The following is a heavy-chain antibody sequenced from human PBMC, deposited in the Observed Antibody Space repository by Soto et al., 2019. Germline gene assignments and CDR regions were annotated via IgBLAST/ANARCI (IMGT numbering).Heavy chain of an antibody. J-gene: IGHJ4*02. D-gene: IGHD4-17*01. Sequence: GGSLRLSCAASGFTFSSYSMNWVRQAPGKGLEWVSSISSSSSYIYYADSVKGRFTISRDNAKNSLYLQMNSLRAEDTAVYYCAARRFDYGDYVFDYWGQGTLVTVSS. CDR2: ISSSSSYI. CDR1: GFTFSSYS. V-gene: IGHV3-21*01. CDR3: AARRFDYGDYVFDY.